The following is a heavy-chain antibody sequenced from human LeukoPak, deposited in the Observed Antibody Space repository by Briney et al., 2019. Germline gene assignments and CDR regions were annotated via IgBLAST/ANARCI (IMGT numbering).Heavy chain of an antibody. CDR3: ARQDKMDAFDI. CDR1: GFTFSDYQ. CDR2: IRSSGSDT. Sequence: GGSLRLSCAASGFTFSDYQMSWIRQAPGKGLEWVSYIRSSGSDTYYADSVKGRFTISRDNTKNALYLQMNSLRAEDTAVYYCARQDKMDAFDIWGQGTMVTVSS. J-gene: IGHJ3*02. V-gene: IGHV3-11*04.